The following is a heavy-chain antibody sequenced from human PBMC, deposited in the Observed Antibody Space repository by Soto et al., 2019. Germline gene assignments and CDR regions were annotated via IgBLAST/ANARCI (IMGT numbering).Heavy chain of an antibody. J-gene: IGHJ4*02. D-gene: IGHD4-17*01. Sequence: SETLSLTCTVSGDSISTSNYYWGWIRQPPGEGLEWIGHIFYSGGTYYNPSLKSRVTISVDTSKNQFSLKLNSITAADTAVYFCARRGGGDYLFDSWGRGMLVTVSS. CDR1: GDSISTSNYY. CDR2: IFYSGGT. CDR3: ARRGGGDYLFDS. V-gene: IGHV4-39*01.